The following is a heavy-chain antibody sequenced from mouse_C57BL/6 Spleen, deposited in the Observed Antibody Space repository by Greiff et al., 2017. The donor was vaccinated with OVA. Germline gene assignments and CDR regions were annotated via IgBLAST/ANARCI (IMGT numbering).Heavy chain of an antibody. V-gene: IGHV14-4*01. CDR3: TTRLGVYAMDY. J-gene: IGHJ4*01. CDR2: IDPENGDT. D-gene: IGHD3-3*01. Sequence: EVKLQESGAELVRPGASVKLSCTASGFNIKDDYMHWVKQRPEQGLEWIGWIDPENGDTEYASKFQGKATITADTSSNTAYLQLSSLTSEDTAVYYCTTRLGVYAMDYWGQRTSVTVSS. CDR1: GFNIKDDY.